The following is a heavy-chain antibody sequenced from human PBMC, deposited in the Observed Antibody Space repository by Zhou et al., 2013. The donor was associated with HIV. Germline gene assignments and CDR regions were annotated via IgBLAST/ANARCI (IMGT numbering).Heavy chain of an antibody. CDR2: IYYSGST. D-gene: IGHD3-10*01. J-gene: IGHJ4*02. Sequence: QVQLQESGPGLVKPSETLSLTCTVSGGSISSRTYYWGWIRQPPGKGLEWIGSIYYSGSTYYKPSLRSRVTMSVDTSKNQFSLKVRSVTAADTAVYYCASDYYGSGTYYLWGQGTLVIVSS. CDR1: GGSISSRTYY. CDR3: ASDYYGSGTYYL. V-gene: IGHV4-39*01.